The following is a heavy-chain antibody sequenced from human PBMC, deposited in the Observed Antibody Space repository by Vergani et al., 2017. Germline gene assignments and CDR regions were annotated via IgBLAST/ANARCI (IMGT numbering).Heavy chain of an antibody. D-gene: IGHD2-2*01. Sequence: QVQLVESGGGLVKPGGSLRLSCAASGFTFSDYYMSWIRQAPGKGLEWVSYISSSGSSIYYADSVKGRFTISRDNAKNSLYLQMNILRAEETAGYYCARVRGYQLPIDYGGQGTLVTVSS. J-gene: IGHJ4*02. CDR3: ARVRGYQLPIDY. CDR1: GFTFSDYY. V-gene: IGHV3-11*01. CDR2: ISSSGSSI.